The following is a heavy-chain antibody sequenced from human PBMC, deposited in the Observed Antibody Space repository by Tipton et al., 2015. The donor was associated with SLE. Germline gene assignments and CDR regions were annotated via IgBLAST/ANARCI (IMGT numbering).Heavy chain of an antibody. D-gene: IGHD3-10*01. CDR3: ARDRAVLLGAFDI. V-gene: IGHV4-4*08. CDR1: GGSISSYY. J-gene: IGHJ3*02. CDR2: IYTSGRT. Sequence: TLSLTCTVSGGSISSYYWSWIRQPPGKGLEWIGYIYTSGRTNYNPSLTSRVTISVDTSKNQFSLKLSSVTAADTAVYYCARDRAVLLGAFDIWGQGTMVTVSS.